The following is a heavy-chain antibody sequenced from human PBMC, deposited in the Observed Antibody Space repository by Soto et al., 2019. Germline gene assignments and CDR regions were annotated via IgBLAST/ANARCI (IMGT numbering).Heavy chain of an antibody. Sequence: QVQLVESGGGVVQPGRSLRLSCAASGFTFSAYGMHWVRQAPGKGLERVAVIWYDGSNKYYGDSVKGRFTISRDNSKNTLDLQMNNLRAEDTAVYYCARDGGYYGSESYFDPWGQGTLVTVSS. CDR1: GFTFSAYG. CDR3: ARDGGYYGSESYFDP. J-gene: IGHJ5*02. CDR2: IWYDGSNK. D-gene: IGHD3-10*01. V-gene: IGHV3-33*01.